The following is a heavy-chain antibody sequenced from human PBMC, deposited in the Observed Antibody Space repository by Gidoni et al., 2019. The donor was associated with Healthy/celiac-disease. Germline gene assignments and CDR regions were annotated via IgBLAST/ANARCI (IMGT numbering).Heavy chain of an antibody. D-gene: IGHD6-6*01. Sequence: EVQLVESGGGLVKPGGSLRLSCAAPGFTFSSYSMNWVRQAPGKGLEWVSPISSSSSYIYYADSVKGRFTISRDNAKNSLYLQMNSLRAEDTAVYYCARSWSSSSFDYWGQGTLVTVSS. CDR3: ARSWSSSSFDY. V-gene: IGHV3-21*01. J-gene: IGHJ4*02. CDR2: ISSSSSYI. CDR1: GFTFSSYS.